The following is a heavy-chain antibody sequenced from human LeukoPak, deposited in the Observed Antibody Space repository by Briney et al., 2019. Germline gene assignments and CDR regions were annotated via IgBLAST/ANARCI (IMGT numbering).Heavy chain of an antibody. CDR1: GGTFSSYA. CDR3: ASRGYSGYDFLDYYYGMDV. Sequence: GASVKVSCKASGGTFSSYAISWVRQAPGQGLEWMGGIIPIFGTANYAQKFQGRVTITADESTSTAYMELSSLRSVDTAVYYCASRGYSGYDFLDYYYGMDVWGKGTTVTVSS. CDR2: IIPIFGTA. D-gene: IGHD5-12*01. J-gene: IGHJ6*04. V-gene: IGHV1-69*13.